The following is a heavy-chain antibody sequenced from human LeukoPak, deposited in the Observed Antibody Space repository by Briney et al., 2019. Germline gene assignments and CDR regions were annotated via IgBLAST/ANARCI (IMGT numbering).Heavy chain of an antibody. Sequence: SETLSLTCTVSGGSISSSSYYWGWIRQPPGKGLEWIVSIYYSGSTYYNPSLKSRVTISVDTSNNQFSLKLSSVTAADTAVYYCASRAGTMVRGVIIAGWFDPWGQGTLVTVSS. CDR3: ASRAGTMVRGVIIAGWFDP. CDR2: IYYSGST. J-gene: IGHJ5*02. CDR1: GGSISSSSYY. D-gene: IGHD3-10*01. V-gene: IGHV4-39*01.